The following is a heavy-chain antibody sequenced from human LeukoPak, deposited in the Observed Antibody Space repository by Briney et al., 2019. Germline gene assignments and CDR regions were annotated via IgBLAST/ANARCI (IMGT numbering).Heavy chain of an antibody. V-gene: IGHV4-59*01. CDR2: VSHTGAT. D-gene: IGHD1-26*01. CDR1: GASINGYF. J-gene: IGHJ3*01. CDR3: ARDRRGSFYTFDL. Sequence: SETLSLACSVSGASINGYFWNWVRQTPEKRLDWIGYVSHTGATTSNPTLKSRVSITIDTSKSQISLTMTSVTAADSALYYCARDRRGSFYTFDLWGPGTIVSVS.